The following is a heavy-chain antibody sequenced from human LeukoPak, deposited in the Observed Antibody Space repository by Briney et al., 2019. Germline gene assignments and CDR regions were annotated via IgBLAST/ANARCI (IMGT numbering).Heavy chain of an antibody. J-gene: IGHJ4*02. CDR3: ARDTSGSGSYYTPGVDY. Sequence: GGSLRLSCAASGFTFSSYEMNWVRQAPGKGLEWVSYISSSGSTIYYADSMKGRFTISRDNAKNSLYLQMNSLRAEDTAVYYCARDTSGSGSYYTPGVDYWGQGTLVTVSS. V-gene: IGHV3-48*03. CDR1: GFTFSSYE. D-gene: IGHD3-10*01. CDR2: ISSSGSTI.